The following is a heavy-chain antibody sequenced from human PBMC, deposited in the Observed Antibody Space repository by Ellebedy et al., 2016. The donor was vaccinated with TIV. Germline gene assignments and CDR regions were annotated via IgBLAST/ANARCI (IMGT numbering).Heavy chain of an antibody. Sequence: ASVKVSCKASGGTFSSYGINWVRQAPGQGLEWMGRIIPILGRPDYAQNFQGRVTINADRSTGTPYMELNSLRSEDTAVYYCATDSRYSYGYRFDYWGQGTLVTVSS. D-gene: IGHD5-18*01. V-gene: IGHV1-69*04. CDR3: ATDSRYSYGYRFDY. J-gene: IGHJ4*02. CDR1: GGTFSSYG. CDR2: IIPILGRP.